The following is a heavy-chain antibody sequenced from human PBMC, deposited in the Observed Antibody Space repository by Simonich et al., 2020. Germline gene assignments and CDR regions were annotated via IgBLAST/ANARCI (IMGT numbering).Heavy chain of an antibody. CDR2: ISSSSSYI. CDR1: GFTFSSYS. J-gene: IGHJ3*02. V-gene: IGHV3-21*01. D-gene: IGHD3-16*01. CDR3: AREQARGGAFDI. Sequence: EVQLVESGGGLVKPGGSLRLSCAASGFTFSSYSMNWVRQAPGKGLEWVSYISSSSSYIYNADSVKGRFTISRDNAKNSLYLQMNSLRAEDTAVYYCAREQARGGAFDIWGQGTMVTVSS.